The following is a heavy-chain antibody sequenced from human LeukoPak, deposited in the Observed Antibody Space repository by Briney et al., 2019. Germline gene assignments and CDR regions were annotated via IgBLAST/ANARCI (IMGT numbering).Heavy chain of an antibody. CDR1: GGSFSGYY. D-gene: IGHD3-3*02. CDR2: SNHSGIT. CDR3: VARHWRTFDI. J-gene: IGHJ3*02. V-gene: IGHV4-34*01. Sequence: PSETLSLTCAVYGGSFSGYYWSWIRQPPGKGLEWIGESNHSGITNYNPSLKSRVTISVDKSKNQCSLKVNSVTAADTAVYYCVARHWRTFDIWGQGTMVTVSS.